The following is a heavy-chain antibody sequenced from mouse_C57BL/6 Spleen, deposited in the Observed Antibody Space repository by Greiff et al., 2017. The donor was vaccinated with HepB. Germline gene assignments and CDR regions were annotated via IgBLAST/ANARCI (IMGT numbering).Heavy chain of an antibody. CDR1: GYTFTDYY. CDR3: ASPNWDEVFDY. Sequence: VQLQQSGPELVKPGASVKISCKASGYTFTDYYMNWVKQSHGKSLEWIGDINPNNGGTSYNQKFKGKATLTVDKSSSTAYMELRSLTSEDSAVYYCASPNWDEVFDYWGQGTTLTVSS. J-gene: IGHJ2*01. D-gene: IGHD4-1*02. V-gene: IGHV1-26*01. CDR2: INPNNGGT.